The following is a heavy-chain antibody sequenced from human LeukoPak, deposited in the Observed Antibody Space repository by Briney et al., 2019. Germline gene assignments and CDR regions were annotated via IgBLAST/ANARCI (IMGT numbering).Heavy chain of an antibody. V-gene: IGHV3-48*03. CDR1: GFTFNSYA. CDR3: ARANYYDISGYDY. Sequence: GGSLRLSCAASGFTFNSYAMHWVRQAPGKGLEWVSYITSSGNTIYYADSVKGRFTISRDNAKNSLYLQMNSLRAEDTAVYYCARANYYDISGYDYWGQGTLVTVSS. J-gene: IGHJ4*02. D-gene: IGHD3-22*01. CDR2: ITSSGNTI.